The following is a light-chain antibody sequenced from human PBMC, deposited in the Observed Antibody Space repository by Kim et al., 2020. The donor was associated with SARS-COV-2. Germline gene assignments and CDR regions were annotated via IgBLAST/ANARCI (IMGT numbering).Light chain of an antibody. J-gene: IGKJ2*01. CDR1: QDISND. CDR3: LQDHDYPYI. V-gene: IGKV1-6*01. Sequence: AIQMTQSPSSLSASIGDRVSITCRASQDISNDLGWYQQKPGETPKLLVYSATNLHTGVPSRFNGSGSGTDFTLTITSLHPEDFATYYCLQDHDYPYIFGQGTKLEI. CDR2: SAT.